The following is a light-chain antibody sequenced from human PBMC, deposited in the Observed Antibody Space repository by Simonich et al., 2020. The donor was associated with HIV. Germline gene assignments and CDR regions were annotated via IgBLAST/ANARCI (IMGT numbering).Light chain of an antibody. J-gene: IGLJ3*02. CDR3: SSYAGSNVWV. Sequence: QSALPQPASVSGSPGQSITISCTGTSSDVGGYNLVSWYQQHPGKAPKLMIYEGSKRPSGVSNRFSGSKSGNTASLTISGLQAEDEADYYCSSYAGSNVWVFGGGTKLSVL. CDR2: EGS. V-gene: IGLV2-14*02. CDR1: SSDVGGYNL.